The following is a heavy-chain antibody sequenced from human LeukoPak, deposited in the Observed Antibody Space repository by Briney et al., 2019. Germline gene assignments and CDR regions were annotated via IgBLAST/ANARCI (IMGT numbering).Heavy chain of an antibody. CDR3: AKDRVRITMIVVGWEPDY. CDR1: GLTFSSYA. V-gene: IGHV3-30*04. Sequence: PGGSLRLSCAASGLTFSSYAMHWVRQAPGKGLEWVAVISYDGSNKYYADSVKGRFTISRDSSKNTLYLQMNSLRAEDTAVYYCAKDRVRITMIVVGWEPDYWGQGTLVTVSS. D-gene: IGHD3-22*01. CDR2: ISYDGSNK. J-gene: IGHJ4*02.